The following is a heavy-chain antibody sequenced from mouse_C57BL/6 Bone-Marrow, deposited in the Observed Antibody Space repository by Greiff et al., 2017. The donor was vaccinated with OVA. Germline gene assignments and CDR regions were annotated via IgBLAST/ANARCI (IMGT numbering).Heavy chain of an antibody. V-gene: IGHV3-6*01. CDR1: GYSITSGYY. CDR3: ARRPSYGNLYYFDY. D-gene: IGHD2-10*01. Sequence: EVQRVESGPGLVKPSQSLSLTCSVTGYSITSGYYWNWIRQFPGNKLEWMGYISYDGSNNYNPSLKNRISITRDTSKNQFFLKLNSVTTEDTATYYCARRPSYGNLYYFDYWGQGTTLTVSS. J-gene: IGHJ2*01. CDR2: ISYDGSN.